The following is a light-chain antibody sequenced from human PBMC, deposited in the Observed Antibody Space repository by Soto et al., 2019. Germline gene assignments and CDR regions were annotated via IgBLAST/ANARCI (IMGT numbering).Light chain of an antibody. CDR2: EDD. J-gene: IGLJ2*01. V-gene: IGLV1-51*02. Sequence: QSVLTQPPSVSAAPGQEVTISCSGSSSNIGSNYVSWYQRLPGTAPKLLIYEDDKRPSGIPDRFSGSKSATSATLGITGLQTGDEADYYCGTWDSSLTGGVFGGGTKLTVL. CDR1: SSNIGSNY. CDR3: GTWDSSLTGGV.